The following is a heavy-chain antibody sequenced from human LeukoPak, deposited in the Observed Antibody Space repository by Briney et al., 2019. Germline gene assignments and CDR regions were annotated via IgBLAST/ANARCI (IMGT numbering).Heavy chain of an antibody. V-gene: IGHV4-31*02. CDR2: IYYSGFT. CDR1: GFTFSSCA. D-gene: IGHD3-10*01. J-gene: IGHJ4*02. CDR3: ARGGFFGSGSLFDS. Sequence: LRLSCAASGFTFSSCAMSWVRQAPGKGLEWIGYIYYSGFTFYSPSLKTRFLISLDTSENQVSLKVNSVTAADTAVYYCARGGFFGSGSLFDSWGQGTLVTVSS.